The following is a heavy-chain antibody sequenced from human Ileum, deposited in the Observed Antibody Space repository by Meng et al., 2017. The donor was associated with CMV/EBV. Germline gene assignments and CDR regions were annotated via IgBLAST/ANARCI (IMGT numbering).Heavy chain of an antibody. Sequence: SFSGYYWSGIRQPPGKGLEWIGEINHSGGTNYNPSLKSRVTISVDTSKNQLSLKLSSVTAADTAVYYCARRVGCSSTSCYTNWFDPWGQGTLVTVSS. CDR1: SFSGYY. CDR3: ARRVGCSSTSCYTNWFDP. J-gene: IGHJ5*02. CDR2: INHSGGT. V-gene: IGHV4-34*01. D-gene: IGHD2-2*02.